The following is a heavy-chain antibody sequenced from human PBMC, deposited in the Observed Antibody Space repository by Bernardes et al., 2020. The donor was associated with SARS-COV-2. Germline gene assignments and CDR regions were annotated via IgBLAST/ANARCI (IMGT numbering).Heavy chain of an antibody. V-gene: IGHV3-21*01. J-gene: IGHJ4*02. D-gene: IGHD3-10*01. CDR2: ISSSSSYI. CDR1: GFTFSSYA. CDR3: ASNRLHGSGSYPIDY. Sequence: GGSLRLSCAASGFTFSSYAMSWVRQAPGKGLEWVSSISSSSSYIYYADSVKGRFTISRDNAKNSLYLQMNSLRAEDTAVYYCASNRLHGSGSYPIDYWGQGTLVTVSS.